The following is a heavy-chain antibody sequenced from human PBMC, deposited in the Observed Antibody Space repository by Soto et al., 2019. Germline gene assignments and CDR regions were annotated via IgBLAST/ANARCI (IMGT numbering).Heavy chain of an antibody. Sequence: SETLSLTCTVSGGSISSGGYYWSWIRQHPGKGLEWIGYIYYNGNTYYNPSLKSRVIISVDTSKNQFSLKLSSVTAADTAVYYCARQGGPKYSSSWYEGDAFDIWGQGTMVTVSS. CDR1: GGSISSGGYY. D-gene: IGHD6-13*01. CDR2: IYYNGNT. J-gene: IGHJ3*02. V-gene: IGHV4-31*03. CDR3: ARQGGPKYSSSWYEGDAFDI.